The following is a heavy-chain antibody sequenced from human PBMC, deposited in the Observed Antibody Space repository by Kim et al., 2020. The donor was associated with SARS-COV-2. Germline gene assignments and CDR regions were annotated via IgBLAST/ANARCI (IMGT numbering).Heavy chain of an antibody. CDR2: IYSGGST. CDR1: GFTVSSNY. J-gene: IGHJ6*02. CDR3: TRAPQQLVLFDYYYYGMDV. Sequence: GGSLRLSCAASGFTVSSNYMSWVRQAPGKGLEWVSVIYSGGSTYYADSVKGRFTISRDNSKTTLYLQMNSLRAEDTAVYYCTRAPQQLVLFDYYYYGMDVWGQGTTVTVSS. D-gene: IGHD6-13*01. V-gene: IGHV3-66*01.